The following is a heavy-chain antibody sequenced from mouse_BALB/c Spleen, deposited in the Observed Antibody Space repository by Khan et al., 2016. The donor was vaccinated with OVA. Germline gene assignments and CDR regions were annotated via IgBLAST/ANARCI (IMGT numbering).Heavy chain of an antibody. CDR3: ARPPYFSYVLDN. CDR1: GHTFTKYG. CDR2: INTYTGEP. V-gene: IGHV9-3-1*01. D-gene: IGHD2-10*01. Sequence: QIQLVQSGHELKKPGETVKISCKASGHTFTKYGMNWVKQAPGKGLKWMGWINTYTGEPTYADDFNGRFAFSLETSASTAYLQINNLKNEDTATYFCARPPYFSYVLDNWGQGTSVTVSS. J-gene: IGHJ4*01.